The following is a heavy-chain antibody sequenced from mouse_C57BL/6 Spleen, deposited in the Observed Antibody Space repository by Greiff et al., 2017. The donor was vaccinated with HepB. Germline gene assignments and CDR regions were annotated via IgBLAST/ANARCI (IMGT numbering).Heavy chain of an antibody. V-gene: IGHV1-64*01. D-gene: IGHD2-1*01. CDR2: IHPNSGST. CDR1: GYTFTSYW. J-gene: IGHJ2*01. CDR3: ARRYLLGDYFDY. Sequence: QVQLQQSGAELVKPGASVKLSCKTSGYTFTSYWMHWVKQRPGQGLEWIGMIHPNSGSTNYNEKFKSKATLTVDKSSSTAYMQLSSLTSEDSAVYYCARRYLLGDYFDYWGQGTTLTVSS.